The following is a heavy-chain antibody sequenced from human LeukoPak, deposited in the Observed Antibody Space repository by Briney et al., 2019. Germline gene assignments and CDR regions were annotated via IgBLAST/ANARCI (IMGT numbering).Heavy chain of an antibody. Sequence: GGSLRLSCAASGFTFSSYEMNWVRQAPGKGLEWVSYISSSGSTIYYADSVKGRFTISRDNAKNSLYLQMNSLRAEDTAVYYCAGGGPAKGFDYWGQGTLVTVSS. CDR2: ISSSGSTI. CDR1: GFTFSSYE. J-gene: IGHJ4*02. D-gene: IGHD6-25*01. V-gene: IGHV3-48*03. CDR3: AGGGPAKGFDY.